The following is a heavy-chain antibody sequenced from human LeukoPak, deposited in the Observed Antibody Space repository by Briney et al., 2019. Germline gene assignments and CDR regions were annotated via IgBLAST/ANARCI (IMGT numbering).Heavy chain of an antibody. J-gene: IGHJ4*02. D-gene: IGHD5-18*01. CDR2: ISGYNGHT. Sequence: ASVKVSCKASGYTFTSSGISWVRQAPGQGLEGMGWISGYNGHTNYVQKLQGRVPMSTDTSTSTAYMELKSLTSDDTAVYYCERDGYGSASDYWGQGTLVTVSS. CDR3: ERDGYGSASDY. V-gene: IGHV1-18*01. CDR1: GYTFTSSG.